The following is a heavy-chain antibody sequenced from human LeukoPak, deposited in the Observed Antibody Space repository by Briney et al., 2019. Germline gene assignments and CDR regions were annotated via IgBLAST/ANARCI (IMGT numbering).Heavy chain of an antibody. V-gene: IGHV4-59*08. J-gene: IGHJ6*02. Sequence: PSETLSLTCSVSGDSLSIYYWNWIRQSPGKGLEWIGYFFYTGTTNYNPSLKGRVSMSVDKSKNLVSLTLRSVTAADSAVYYCARRTCHYHGLDVWGPGTTVIVSS. D-gene: IGHD3/OR15-3a*01. CDR2: FFYTGTT. CDR1: GDSLSIYY. CDR3: ARRTCHYHGLDV.